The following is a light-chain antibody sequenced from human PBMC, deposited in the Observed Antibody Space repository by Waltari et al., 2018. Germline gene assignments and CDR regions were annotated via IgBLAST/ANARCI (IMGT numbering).Light chain of an antibody. CDR3: CSYAGSSLYV. J-gene: IGLJ1*01. CDR2: DVS. CDR1: SSDVGTYLF. Sequence: QSALPQPLSVSGSPGQSVTISCTGTSSDVGTYLFVSWYQHHPGKAPKLMIYDVSKRPSGVPDRFSGSKSGNTASLTISGLQAEDEADYSCCSYAGSSLYVFGTGTKVTVL. V-gene: IGLV2-11*01.